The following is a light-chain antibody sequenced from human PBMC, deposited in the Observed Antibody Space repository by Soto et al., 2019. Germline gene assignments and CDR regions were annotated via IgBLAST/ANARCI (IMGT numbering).Light chain of an antibody. V-gene: IGKV3-20*01. Sequence: EIVLTQSPGTLSLSPGERATLSCRASQSVSSSYLAWYQQKPGQAPRLLIYGASSMATGIPDRFSGSGSGTDFLLTISRLDPEDFAVYYCQQYGTSPLFTFGPGTTGDVK. CDR1: QSVSSSY. J-gene: IGKJ3*01. CDR3: QQYGTSPLFT. CDR2: GAS.